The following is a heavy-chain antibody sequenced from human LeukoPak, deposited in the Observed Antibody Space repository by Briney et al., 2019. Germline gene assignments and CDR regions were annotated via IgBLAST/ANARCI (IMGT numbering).Heavy chain of an antibody. CDR1: GYTFTSYA. J-gene: IGHJ1*01. V-gene: IGHV1-3*01. CDR2: INAGNGNT. Sequence: ASVKVSCKASGYTFTSYAMHWVRQAPGQRLEWMGWINAGNGNTVYAQKFLGRVTLTRNTSISTAYMELSSLRSEDTAVYYCSRGGPVAGTHKYFQHWGQGTLVTVSS. D-gene: IGHD6-19*01. CDR3: SRGGPVAGTHKYFQH.